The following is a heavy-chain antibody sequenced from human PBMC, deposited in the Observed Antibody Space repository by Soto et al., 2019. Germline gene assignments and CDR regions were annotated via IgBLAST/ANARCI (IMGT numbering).Heavy chain of an antibody. D-gene: IGHD3-16*01. Sequence: PGGSLRLSCAGSGFTFSNYWMHWVRQDPEKGLVWVSTINTDGTTTQYADSVKGRFTVTRDNAKNTLYLQMNSLRVEDTAVYFCAKALSWGQXDYWGQGTLVTVSS. J-gene: IGHJ4*02. CDR2: INTDGTTT. CDR3: AKALSWGQXDY. V-gene: IGHV3-74*03. CDR1: GFTFSNYW.